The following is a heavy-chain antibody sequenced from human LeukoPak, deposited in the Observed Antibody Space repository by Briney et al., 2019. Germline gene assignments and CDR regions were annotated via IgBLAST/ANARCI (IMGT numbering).Heavy chain of an antibody. Sequence: PGGSLRLSCAASGFTFSSYAMSWVRQAPGRGVEWVSAISGSGGSTYYADSANGRSTISRANSKNTMYLQMNSLRAEDTAVYYCAKGRPCSSTSCYSGKYYYYYGMDVWGQGTTVTVSS. CDR2: ISGSGGST. D-gene: IGHD2-2*01. J-gene: IGHJ6*02. V-gene: IGHV3-23*01. CDR3: AKGRPCSSTSCYSGKYYYYYGMDV. CDR1: GFTFSSYA.